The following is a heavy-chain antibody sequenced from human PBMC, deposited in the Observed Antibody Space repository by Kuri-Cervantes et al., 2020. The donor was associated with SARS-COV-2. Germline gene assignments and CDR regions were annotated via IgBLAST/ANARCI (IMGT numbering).Heavy chain of an antibody. D-gene: IGHD4-11*01. CDR1: GFTFSSYA. J-gene: IGHJ6*03. CDR3: ARDLRSTTVTTSYYYYYYYMDV. CDR2: ISYDGSNK. V-gene: IGHV3-30-3*01. Sequence: GESLKISCAASGFTFSSYAMHWVRQAPGKGLEWVAVISYDGSNKYYADSVKGRFTISRDNSKNTLYLQMNSLRAEDTAVYYCARDLRSTTVTTSYYYYYYYMDVWGKGTTVTVSS.